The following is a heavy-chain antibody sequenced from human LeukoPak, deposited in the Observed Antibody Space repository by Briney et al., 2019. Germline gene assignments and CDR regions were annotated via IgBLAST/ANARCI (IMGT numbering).Heavy chain of an antibody. CDR2: ISAYNGNT. CDR1: GYTFTSYG. Sequence: ASVKVSCKASGYTFTSYGISWVRQAPGQGLEWMGWISAYNGNTNYAQKLQGRVTMTTDTSTSTAYMELRSLRSDDTAVYYCARDMYDFWSGYYPIGANWFDPWGQGTLVTVSS. D-gene: IGHD3-3*01. CDR3: ARDMYDFWSGYYPIGANWFDP. J-gene: IGHJ5*02. V-gene: IGHV1-18*01.